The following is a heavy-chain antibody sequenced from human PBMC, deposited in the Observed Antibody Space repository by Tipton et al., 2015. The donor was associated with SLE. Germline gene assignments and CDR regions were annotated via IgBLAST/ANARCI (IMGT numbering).Heavy chain of an antibody. D-gene: IGHD2-15*01. CDR3: AKEGGYCSGGSCPFDY. J-gene: IGHJ4*02. CDR1: GFTFSDYY. V-gene: IGHV3-11*04. Sequence: SLRLSCAASGFTFSDYYMGRIRQAPGKGLGWVSDISSSGSTIYYADSVKGRFTISRDNSKNTLYLQMNSLRAEDTAVYYCAKEGGYCSGGSCPFDYWGQGTLVTVSS. CDR2: ISSSGSTI.